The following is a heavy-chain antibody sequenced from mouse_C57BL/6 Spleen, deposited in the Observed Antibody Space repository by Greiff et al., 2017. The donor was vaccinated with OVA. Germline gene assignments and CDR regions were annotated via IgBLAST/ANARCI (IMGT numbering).Heavy chain of an antibody. CDR3: VREGDIFDY. CDR2: IRSKSSNYAT. D-gene: IGHD3-3*01. Sequence: EVQVVESGGGLVQPKGSLKLSCAASGFTFNTYAMHWVRQAPGKGLEWVARIRSKSSNYATYYADSVKDRFTITRDDSQSMLYLQMNTLNTEDTAMYYCVREGDIFDYWGQGTTLTVSS. J-gene: IGHJ2*01. CDR1: GFTFNTYA. V-gene: IGHV10-3*01.